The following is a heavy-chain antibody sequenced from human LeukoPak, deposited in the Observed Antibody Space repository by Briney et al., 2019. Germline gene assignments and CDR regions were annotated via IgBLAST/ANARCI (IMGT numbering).Heavy chain of an antibody. CDR3: ARGFCTGRTCYHYWYFDL. J-gene: IGHJ2*01. CDR2: IIPSFGTK. V-gene: IGHV1-69*05. CDR1: GGTFSSFA. D-gene: IGHD2-8*01. Sequence: GASVKVSCMASGGTFSSFAINWLRQVPGQGLEWVGGIIPSFGTKNHAQRFRERVTISTDDSTGTAYMEMRSLTSEDTATYYCARGFCTGRTCYHYWYFDLWGRGTLVTVSA.